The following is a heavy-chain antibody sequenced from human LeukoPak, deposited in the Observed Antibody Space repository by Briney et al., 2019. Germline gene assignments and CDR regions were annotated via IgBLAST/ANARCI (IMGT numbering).Heavy chain of an antibody. Sequence: GGSLRLSCAASGFTFSSYSMNWVRQAPGKGLEWVSSISSSSSYIYYADSVKGRFTISRDNAKNSLYLQMNSLRAEDTAVYYCATGIRFLEWLLYGYFDYWGQGTLVTVSS. D-gene: IGHD3-3*01. CDR2: ISSSSSYI. CDR1: GFTFSSYS. J-gene: IGHJ4*02. CDR3: ATGIRFLEWLLYGYFDY. V-gene: IGHV3-21*01.